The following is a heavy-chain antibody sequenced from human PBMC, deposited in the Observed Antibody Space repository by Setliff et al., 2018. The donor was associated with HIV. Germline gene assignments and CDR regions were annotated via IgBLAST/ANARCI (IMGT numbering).Heavy chain of an antibody. CDR1: GGTLSSYA. J-gene: IGHJ4*02. D-gene: IGHD6-25*01. V-gene: IGHV3-30*14. CDR2: IWYDGSNK. CDR3: ARVLPYNSAPDN. Sequence: SCKASGGTLSSYAINWVRQAPGKGLEWVAVIWYDGSNKYYADSVKGRFTLSRDTSKNTMYLQMNSLRHEDTALYYCARVLPYNSAPDNWGQGTLVTVSS.